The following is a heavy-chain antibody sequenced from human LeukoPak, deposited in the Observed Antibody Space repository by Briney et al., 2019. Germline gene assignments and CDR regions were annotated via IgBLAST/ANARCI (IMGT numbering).Heavy chain of an antibody. D-gene: IGHD6-13*01. J-gene: IGHJ4*02. CDR2: INHSGST. V-gene: IGHV4-34*01. Sequence: PSETLSLTCAVYGGSFSGYYWSWIRQPPGKGLEWIGEINHSGSTNYNPSLKSRVTISVDKSNNQFSLRLSFVTAADTAMYYCARDLGSSTPRGYWGQGILVTVSS. CDR1: GGSFSGYY. CDR3: ARDLGSSTPRGY.